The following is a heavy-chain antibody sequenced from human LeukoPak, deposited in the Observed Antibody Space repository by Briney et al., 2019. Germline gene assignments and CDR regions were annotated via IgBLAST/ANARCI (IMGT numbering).Heavy chain of an antibody. V-gene: IGHV3-30*18. D-gene: IGHD3-10*01. CDR1: GFTFSSYG. CDR2: ISYDGSNK. J-gene: IGHJ4*02. CDR3: AKDRRGHYFDY. Sequence: PGGSLRLSCAASGFTFSSYGMHWVRQAPGKGLEWVAVISYDGSNKYYADSVKGRFTISRDNSKNTLYLQMNSLRAEDTAVYYCAKDRRGHYFDYWGQGTLVTVSS.